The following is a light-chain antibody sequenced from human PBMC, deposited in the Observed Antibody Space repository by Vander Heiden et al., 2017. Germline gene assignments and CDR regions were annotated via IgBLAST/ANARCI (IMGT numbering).Light chain of an antibody. J-gene: IGLJ2*01. CDR1: SSHIGSNT. V-gene: IGLV1-44*01. CDR2: SHN. Sequence: QSVRNPPPSASGTPGPKVTISYSVSSSHIGSNTVNWYQQLPGTAPKLLIYSHNQRPSGVPDRFSGSKSGTSASLAISGLQSEDEADYYCAAWDDSLNGPLFGGGTKLTVL. CDR3: AAWDDSLNGPL.